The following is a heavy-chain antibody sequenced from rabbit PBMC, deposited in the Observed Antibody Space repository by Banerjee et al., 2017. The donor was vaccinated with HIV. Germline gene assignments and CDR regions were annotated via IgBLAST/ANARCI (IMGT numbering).Heavy chain of an antibody. CDR3: ARDPAGRECFNL. J-gene: IGHJ4*01. D-gene: IGHD4-2*01. Sequence: QEQLVEYGGDLVQPEGSLTLTCKASGLDFSSSYWICWVRQAPGKGLEWIACIDVSSSGSTYYASWAKGRFTVSKSSSTTVTLQMTSLTAADTAIYFCARDPAGRECFNLWGPGTLVAV. CDR2: IDVSSSGST. CDR1: GLDFSSSYW. V-gene: IGHV1S45*01.